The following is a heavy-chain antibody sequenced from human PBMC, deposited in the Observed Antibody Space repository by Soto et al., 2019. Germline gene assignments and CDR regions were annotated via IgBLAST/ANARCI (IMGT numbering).Heavy chain of an antibody. CDR3: ARERWELHSHFDY. CDR2: ISSRSGTI. V-gene: IGHV3-48*02. CDR1: GFTFSNYS. D-gene: IGHD1-26*01. J-gene: IGHJ4*02. Sequence: EGSLRLSCAASGFTFSNYSMNWVRQAPGKGLEWVSYISSRSGTIDYADSVEGRFTISRDNAKNSLYLQMSSLRDEDTAVYYCARERWELHSHFDYWGQGTLVTVSS.